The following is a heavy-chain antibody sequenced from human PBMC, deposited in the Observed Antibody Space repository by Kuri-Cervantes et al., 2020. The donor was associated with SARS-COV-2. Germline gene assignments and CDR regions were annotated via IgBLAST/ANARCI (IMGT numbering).Heavy chain of an antibody. Sequence: ASVKVSCKASGYTFTSYYMHWVRQAPGQGLEWMGIINPSGGSTSYAQKFQGRVTMTRDTSTSTVYMELSSLRSEDTAVYYCARSANYGSGSYYMSYGMDVWGQGTTVTVSS. V-gene: IGHV1-46*01. CDR1: GYTFTSYY. D-gene: IGHD3-10*01. CDR2: INPSGGST. CDR3: ARSANYGSGSYYMSYGMDV. J-gene: IGHJ6*02.